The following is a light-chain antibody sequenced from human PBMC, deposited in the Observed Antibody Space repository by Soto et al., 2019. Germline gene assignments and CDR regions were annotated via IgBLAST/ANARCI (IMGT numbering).Light chain of an antibody. CDR1: SSNIGSNT. V-gene: IGLV1-44*01. Sequence: QSVLTQPPSASGTPGQRVTISCSGSSSNIGSNTVNWYQQLPGTAPKLLIYSNNQRPSGVPDRFSGSKSGTSASLVISGLQSEDEADYYCAAWDDSLNGRWVFGGGTKLTVL. CDR3: AAWDDSLNGRWV. CDR2: SNN. J-gene: IGLJ3*02.